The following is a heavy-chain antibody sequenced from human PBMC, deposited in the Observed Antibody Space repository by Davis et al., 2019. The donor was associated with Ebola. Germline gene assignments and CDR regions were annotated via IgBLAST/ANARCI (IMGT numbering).Heavy chain of an antibody. CDR1: GFPFSNYW. J-gene: IGHJ4*02. Sequence: GESLKISCAVSGFPFSNYWMHWVRQAPGKGLVWVSRLNSDGSTTRYADSVQGRFTISRDNAKNSLYLQMNSLRAEDTAVYYCAREQMHCGGDCHDYWGQGTLVTVSS. CDR3: AREQMHCGGDCHDY. CDR2: LNSDGSTT. V-gene: IGHV3-74*01. D-gene: IGHD2-21*01.